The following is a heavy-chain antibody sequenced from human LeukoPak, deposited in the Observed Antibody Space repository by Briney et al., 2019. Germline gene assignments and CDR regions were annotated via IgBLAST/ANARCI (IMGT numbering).Heavy chain of an antibody. J-gene: IGHJ4*02. Sequence: PSETLSLTCTVSGVSISSGGYYWSWIRQHPGKGLEWIGYIYYSGSTYYNPSLKSRVTISVDTSKNQFSLKLSSVTAADTAVYYCARDNYDILTGYPLYYFDYWGQGNLVTVSS. V-gene: IGHV4-31*03. CDR3: ARDNYDILTGYPLYYFDY. D-gene: IGHD3-9*01. CDR2: IYYSGST. CDR1: GVSISSGGYY.